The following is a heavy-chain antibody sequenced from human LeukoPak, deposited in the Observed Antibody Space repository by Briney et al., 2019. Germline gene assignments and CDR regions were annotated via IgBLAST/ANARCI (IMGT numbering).Heavy chain of an antibody. CDR1: GGSFSPYY. V-gene: IGHV4-34*01. D-gene: IGHD2-21*02. CDR3: ARGGFYCGGDCYVDY. CDR2: INHSGST. J-gene: IGHJ4*02. Sequence: PSETLSLTCAVYGGSFSPYYWRWIRQPPGKGLEWLGEINHSGSTNYNPSLKSRVTISVDTSKNQFSLRLSSVTAADTAVYYCARGGFYCGGDCYVDYWGQGTLVTVSS.